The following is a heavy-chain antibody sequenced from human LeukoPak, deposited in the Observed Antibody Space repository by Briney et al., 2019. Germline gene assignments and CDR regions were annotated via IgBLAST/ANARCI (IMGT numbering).Heavy chain of an antibody. D-gene: IGHD3-10*01. J-gene: IGHJ6*03. V-gene: IGHV1-24*01. CDR3: ATINYYGSGSYLYYYYYVDV. Sequence: ASVKVSCKVSGYTPTKLSMHWVRQAPGKGLEWMGGFDPEDGETIYAQKFQGRVTMTEDTSTDTAYMELSSLRSEDTAVYYCATINYYGSGSYLYYYYYVDVWGKGTTVTVSS. CDR1: GYTPTKLS. CDR2: FDPEDGET.